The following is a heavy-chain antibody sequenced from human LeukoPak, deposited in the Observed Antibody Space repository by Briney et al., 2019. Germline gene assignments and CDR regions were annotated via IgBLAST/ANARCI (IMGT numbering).Heavy chain of an antibody. Sequence: GGSLRLSCVASGFTFSRYWMAWVRQAPGKGLEWVASIKQDGSEKSCVDSVKGRFTVSRDNAKNSLYLQMNSLRAEDTAVYYCARLYGTFLEWSPYFDYWGQGTLVTVSS. J-gene: IGHJ4*02. CDR1: GFTFSRYW. CDR3: ARLYGTFLEWSPYFDY. V-gene: IGHV3-7*05. D-gene: IGHD3-3*02. CDR2: IKQDGSEK.